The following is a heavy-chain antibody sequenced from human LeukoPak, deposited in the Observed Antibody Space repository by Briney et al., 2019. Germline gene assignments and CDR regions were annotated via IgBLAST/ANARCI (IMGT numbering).Heavy chain of an antibody. CDR2: INQDGTER. J-gene: IGHJ3*02. CDR3: ADYCHNSSCNTGIFDVFDI. Sequence: AGGSLRLSCAASGFTFSSYWMSWVRQAPGKGLEWVANINQDGTERYYVDSLKGRFTISRDNVRNSLYLQMNSLRAEDTAVYYCADYCHNSSCNTGIFDVFDIWGQGTLVTVFS. CDR1: GFTFSSYW. V-gene: IGHV3-7*01. D-gene: IGHD2-2*02.